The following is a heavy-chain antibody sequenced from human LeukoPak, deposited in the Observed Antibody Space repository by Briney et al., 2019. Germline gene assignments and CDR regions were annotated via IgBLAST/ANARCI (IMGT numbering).Heavy chain of an antibody. D-gene: IGHD2-2*01. CDR1: GYTFTNYG. CDR3: ARWGLVAPGTYYYYMDV. CDR2: INPYSGGT. J-gene: IGHJ6*03. V-gene: IGHV1-18*01. Sequence: ASVKVSCKASGYTFTNYGVTWVRQAPGQGLEWMGWINPYSGGTHYAQNLQDRLTMTTDTSTSMAFRELRSLRPDDTAVYFCARWGLVAPGTYYYYMDVWGRGTTVTVSS.